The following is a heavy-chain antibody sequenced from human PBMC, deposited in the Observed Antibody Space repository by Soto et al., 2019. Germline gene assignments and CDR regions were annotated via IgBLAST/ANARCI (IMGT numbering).Heavy chain of an antibody. D-gene: IGHD3-16*01. J-gene: IGHJ5*02. V-gene: IGHV1-18*01. Sequence: QVHLVQSGGEMKKLGASVKVSCKASGYTFTDFGISWVRQAPGQGLEWMGWISGFAGDRNYAQKFQVRVTFTTATSATPAYMELRSLTSDDAAIYYSARDYDRWGEDWFAPWGQGTLVTVSS. CDR2: ISGFAGDR. CDR3: ARDYDRWGEDWFAP. CDR1: GYTFTDFG.